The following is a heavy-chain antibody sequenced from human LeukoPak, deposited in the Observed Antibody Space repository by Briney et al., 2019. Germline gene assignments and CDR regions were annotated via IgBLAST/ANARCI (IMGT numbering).Heavy chain of an antibody. CDR2: INPSGGST. D-gene: IGHD3-3*01. CDR1: GYTFTSYY. J-gene: IGHJ3*02. Sequence: ASVKVSCKASGYTFTSYYMHWVRQAPGQGLEGMGIINPSGGSTSYAQKFQGRVTMTRDTSTSTVYMELSSLRSEDTAVYYCARVSGSITIFGGPKAFDIWGQGTMVTVSS. V-gene: IGHV1-46*01. CDR3: ARVSGSITIFGGPKAFDI.